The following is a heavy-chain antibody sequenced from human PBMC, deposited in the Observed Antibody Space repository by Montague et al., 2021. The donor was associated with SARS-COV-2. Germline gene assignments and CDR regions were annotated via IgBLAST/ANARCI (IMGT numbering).Heavy chain of an antibody. CDR1: GDSINTGNFY. V-gene: IGHV4-61*02. D-gene: IGHD1-1*01. Sequence: TLSLTCTVSGDSINTGNFYWSWIRQPAGKQLEWIGRIFKSGTANYNPPLKGRVTITMDTSKNEFSLKLRYVTAADTAMYFCARGFTTGFYPYWFDLWGQGALATVSS. CDR3: ARGFTTGFYPYWFDL. J-gene: IGHJ5*02. CDR2: IFKSGTA.